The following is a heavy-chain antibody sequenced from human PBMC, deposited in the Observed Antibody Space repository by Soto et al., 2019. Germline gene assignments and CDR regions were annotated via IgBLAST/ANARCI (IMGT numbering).Heavy chain of an antibody. D-gene: IGHD2-2*01. CDR3: ARLVDCSSTSCSPFDI. J-gene: IGHJ3*02. CDR2: IIPILGIA. CDR1: GGTFSSYT. V-gene: IGHV1-69*02. Sequence: QVQLVQSGAEVKKPGSSVKVSCKASGGTFSSYTISWVRQAPGQGLEWMGRIIPILGIANYAQKLQGRVTITADKSTSTAYMELSCLRSEDTAVYYCARLVDCSSTSCSPFDIWGQGTMVTVSS.